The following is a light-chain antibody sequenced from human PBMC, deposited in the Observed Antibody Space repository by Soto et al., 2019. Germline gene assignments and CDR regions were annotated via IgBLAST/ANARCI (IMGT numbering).Light chain of an antibody. CDR1: QSVSNS. V-gene: IGKV3-11*01. J-gene: IGKJ4*01. CDR2: DAT. CDR3: QQRSNWPPLT. Sequence: EIVLTQSPATLSLSPGERATLSCRTSQSVSNSLAWFQQKPGQAPRLLIYDATNRATGIPARFSGTGSETDFTLTISSLESEDFAVYYCQQRSNWPPLTFGGGTKVEL.